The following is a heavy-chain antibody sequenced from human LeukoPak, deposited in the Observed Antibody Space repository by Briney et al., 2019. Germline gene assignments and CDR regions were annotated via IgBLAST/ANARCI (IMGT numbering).Heavy chain of an antibody. CDR1: GGSISSGDYY. CDR2: VYYSGST. J-gene: IGHJ4*02. Sequence: SETLSLTCTVSGGSISSGDYYSSWIRQPPGKGLEWIGYVYYSGSTNYNPSLKSRVTISVDTSKNQFSLKLSSVTAADTAVYYCARATLSGGYGFDYWGQGTLVTVSS. CDR3: ARATLSGGYGFDY. D-gene: IGHD5-12*01. V-gene: IGHV4-61*08.